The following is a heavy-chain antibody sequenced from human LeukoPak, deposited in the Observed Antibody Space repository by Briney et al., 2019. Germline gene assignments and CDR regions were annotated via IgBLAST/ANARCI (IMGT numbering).Heavy chain of an antibody. CDR3: AKEYTGTFSPFPSYFDN. CDR2: VTSSSSYV. J-gene: IGHJ4*02. CDR1: GFTFSSYN. D-gene: IGHD1-26*01. V-gene: IGHV3-21*04. Sequence: GGSLRLSCEASGFTFSSYNMNWVRQAPGKRLEWVSSVTSSSSYVFYADSVKGRFTISRDNSKNTLYLQMNSLRAEDTAIYYCAKEYTGTFSPFPSYFDNWGQGTLVTVSS.